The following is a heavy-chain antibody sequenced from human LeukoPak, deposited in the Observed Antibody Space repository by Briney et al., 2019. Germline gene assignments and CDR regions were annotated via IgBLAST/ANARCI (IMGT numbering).Heavy chain of an antibody. CDR3: ARVPGWDSSGWHGEDWFDP. D-gene: IGHD6-19*01. CDR1: GFTFSSYW. J-gene: IGHJ5*02. CDR2: IKQDGSEK. V-gene: IGHV3-7*03. Sequence: GGCLRLSCAASGFTFSSYWMSWVRQAPGKGLEWLANIKQDGSEKYYVDSVKGRFTISRDNAKNSLYLQMNSLRAEDTAVYYCARVPGWDSSGWHGEDWFDPWGQGTLVTVSS.